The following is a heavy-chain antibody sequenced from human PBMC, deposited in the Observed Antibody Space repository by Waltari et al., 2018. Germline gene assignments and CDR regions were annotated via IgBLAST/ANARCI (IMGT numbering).Heavy chain of an antibody. D-gene: IGHD3-16*02. Sequence: QVQLQESGPGLVKASETLSLPAPVPGAPIGSYYWTGIGQAPGKGLEWIGCFHDSGTTKYNPSLKGRVTMSVDTSKNQLSLRLISVTAADTAVYYCARGRVNYGGGSYHPTSFDYWGQGALVTVSS. CDR3: ARGRVNYGGGSYHPTSFDY. J-gene: IGHJ4*02. V-gene: IGHV4-59*01. CDR2: FHDSGTT. CDR1: GAPIGSYY.